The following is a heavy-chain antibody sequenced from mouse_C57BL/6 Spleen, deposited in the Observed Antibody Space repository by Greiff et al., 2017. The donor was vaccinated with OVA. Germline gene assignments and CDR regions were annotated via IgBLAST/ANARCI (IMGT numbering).Heavy chain of an antibody. V-gene: IGHV5-6*01. D-gene: IGHD2-4*01. J-gene: IGHJ2*01. CDR3: ARLGAYDYDGGDFDY. CDR1: GFTFSSYG. CDR2: LIRCGISP. Sequence: EVKLQESGGDLVKPGGSLKLSCAASGFTFSSYGMSWVRQTPDKRLECVSTLIRCGISPFSPSPVTFLFPLSRDNAKNPLYLQMSSLKSEDTAMYYCARLGAYDYDGGDFDYWGQGTTLTVSS.